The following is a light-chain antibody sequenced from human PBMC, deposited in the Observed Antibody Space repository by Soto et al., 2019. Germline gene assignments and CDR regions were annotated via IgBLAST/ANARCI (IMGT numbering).Light chain of an antibody. CDR1: QSFSSY. Sequence: EIVLTQSPATLSLSPGERATLSCRASQSFSSYLAWYQQKPGQAPRLLIYDASMRATGIPARFSGSGSGTDFTLTISSLEPEDFAVYYCQQRSNWPPVITFGQGTRLEIK. J-gene: IGKJ5*01. CDR2: DAS. CDR3: QQRSNWPPVIT. V-gene: IGKV3-11*01.